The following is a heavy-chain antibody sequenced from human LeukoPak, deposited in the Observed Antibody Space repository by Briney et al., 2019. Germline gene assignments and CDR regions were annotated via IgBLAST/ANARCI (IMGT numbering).Heavy chain of an antibody. CDR1: GYTFTSYF. V-gene: IGHV1-46*01. CDR3: ARRVCSGGSCHSNWFDP. J-gene: IGHJ5*02. D-gene: IGHD2-15*01. CDR2: INPSGGST. Sequence: ASVKVSCTASGYTFTSYFMHWVRQAPGQGLEWMGIINPSGGSTGYAQKFQGRVTMTRDTSTCTVYMELSSLRSEDTAVYYCARRVCSGGSCHSNWFDPWGQGTLVTVSS.